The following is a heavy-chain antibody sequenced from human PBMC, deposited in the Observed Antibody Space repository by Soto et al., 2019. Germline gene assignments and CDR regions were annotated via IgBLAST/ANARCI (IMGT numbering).Heavy chain of an antibody. CDR1: GYTFTDYF. V-gene: IGHV1-2*02. Sequence: ASVKVSCKASGYTFTDYFIHWVRQAPGQGFEWMGWINPNSRGTNYAPKFQGRVTTTRDTSNSTAYMEPRGLRSDDTAVYYCARVTLKAGNWFDPWGQGTLVTVSS. J-gene: IGHJ5*02. CDR3: ARVTLKAGNWFDP. CDR2: INPNSRGT.